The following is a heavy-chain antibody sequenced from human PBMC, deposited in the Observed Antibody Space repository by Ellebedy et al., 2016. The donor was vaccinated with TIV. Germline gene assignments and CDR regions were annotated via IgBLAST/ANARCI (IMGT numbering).Heavy chain of an antibody. CDR2: IYDDGST. CDR1: GGSISGFY. D-gene: IGHD3/OR15-3a*01. CDR3: GRGGWTRPKNIDS. Sequence: GSLRLSXTVSGGSISGFYWHWIRQAPGGKLEWIGYIYDDGSTNYKPSFQSRVTISVDTSNNLFSLKLNSVTAADTAIYYCGRGGWTRPKNIDSWGQGTLVTVSS. V-gene: IGHV4-59*01. J-gene: IGHJ4*02.